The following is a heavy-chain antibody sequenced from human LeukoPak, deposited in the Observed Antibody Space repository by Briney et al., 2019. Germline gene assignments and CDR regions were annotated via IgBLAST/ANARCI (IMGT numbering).Heavy chain of an antibody. J-gene: IGHJ4*02. CDR2: ISGSGGST. Sequence: GGSLRLSCAASGLTFSSYAMSWVRQAPGKGLEWVSAISGSGGSTYYADSVKGRFTISRDNSKNTLYLQMNSLRAEDTAVYYCAKDNGYCSGGSCYPYYFDYWGQGTLVTVSS. CDR3: AKDNGYCSGGSCYPYYFDY. D-gene: IGHD2-15*01. CDR1: GLTFSSYA. V-gene: IGHV3-23*01.